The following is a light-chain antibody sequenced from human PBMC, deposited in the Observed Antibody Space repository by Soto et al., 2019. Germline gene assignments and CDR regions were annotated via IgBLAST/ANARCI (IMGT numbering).Light chain of an antibody. V-gene: IGLV1-51*02. CDR1: SSNIEKDY. J-gene: IGLJ2*01. CDR2: ENN. CDR3: GTWDSSLSAGV. Sequence: QPVLTQPPSVSAAPGQKVTISCSGSSSNIEKDYVSWYQHLPGTAPKLLIYENNKRPSGIPDRFSGSKSGTSATLDITGLQTGDEADYYCGTWDSSLSAGVFGGGTQLTVL.